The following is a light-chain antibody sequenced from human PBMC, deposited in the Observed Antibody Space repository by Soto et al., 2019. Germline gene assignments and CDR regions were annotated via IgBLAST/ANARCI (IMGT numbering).Light chain of an antibody. CDR3: QHPNGLT. J-gene: IGKJ4*01. V-gene: IGKV1-9*01. CDR2: AAS. Sequence: DIQLTQSPSFLSASVGDRVTITCRASQGISSYLAWYQQKPGKAPKLLIYAASTLQSGVPSRFSGSGSGTEFTLTISSLQPEDFATYYWQHPNGLTFGGGTKVEIK. CDR1: QGISSY.